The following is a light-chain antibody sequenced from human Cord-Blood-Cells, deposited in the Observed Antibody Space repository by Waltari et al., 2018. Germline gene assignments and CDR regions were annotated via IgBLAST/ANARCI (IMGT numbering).Light chain of an antibody. CDR2: DAS. CDR1: QSVSSY. CDR3: QQRSNWPLT. V-gene: IGKV3-11*01. Sequence: EIVLTQSPATLSLSPGERATLSCRASQSVSSYLAWYQQKPGQAPRLLIYDASNRATGIPDRFSGSGSGTDFTLTISSLEPEDFAVYYCQQRSNWPLTFGGGTKVESK. J-gene: IGKJ4*01.